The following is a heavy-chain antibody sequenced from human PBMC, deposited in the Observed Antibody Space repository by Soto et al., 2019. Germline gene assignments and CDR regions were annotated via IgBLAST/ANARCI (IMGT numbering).Heavy chain of an antibody. D-gene: IGHD3-10*01. Sequence: EVQLLESGGGLVQPGGSLRLSCAASGFTFSSYAMSWVRQSPGKGLEWVSVVSGSGAGTYYADSVKGRFTISRDNSKNTLYLQMNSRRAEDTAVYYCAKLPDGSSGRFDYWGQGTLVTVSS. CDR2: VSGSGAGT. J-gene: IGHJ4*02. CDR3: AKLPDGSSGRFDY. V-gene: IGHV3-23*01. CDR1: GFTFSSYA.